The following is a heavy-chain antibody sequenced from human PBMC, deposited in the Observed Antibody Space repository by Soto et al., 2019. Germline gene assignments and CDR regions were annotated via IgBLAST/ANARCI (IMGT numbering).Heavy chain of an antibody. V-gene: IGHV3-30*18. Sequence: QVQLVESGGGVVQPGRSLRLSCAASGFTFSSYGMHWVRQAPGKGLEWVAVISYDGSNKYYADSVKGRFTISRDNSKNTLYLQMNSLRAEDTAVYYCAKVDHGLMFTFRREDAFDIWGQGTMVTVSS. CDR1: GFTFSSYG. CDR3: AKVDHGLMFTFRREDAFDI. CDR2: ISYDGSNK. D-gene: IGHD3-16*01. J-gene: IGHJ3*02.